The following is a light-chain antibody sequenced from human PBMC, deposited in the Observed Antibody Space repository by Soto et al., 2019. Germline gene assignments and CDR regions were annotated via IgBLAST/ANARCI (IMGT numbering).Light chain of an antibody. CDR2: DAS. CDR1: QSVSSY. Sequence: EIVLTQSPATLSLSPGERATLSCRASQSVSSYLAWYQQKPVQAPRLLIYDASNRATGIPARFSGSGSGTDFPLTISSLEPEDLAGYYFQQRSNWPPPFGQGTKLEIK. V-gene: IGKV3-11*01. CDR3: QQRSNWPPP. J-gene: IGKJ2*01.